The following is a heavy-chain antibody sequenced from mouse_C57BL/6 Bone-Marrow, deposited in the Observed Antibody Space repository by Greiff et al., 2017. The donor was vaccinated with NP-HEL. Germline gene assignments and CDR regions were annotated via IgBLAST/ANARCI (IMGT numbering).Heavy chain of an antibody. J-gene: IGHJ2*01. CDR1: GYTFTNYW. D-gene: IGHD1-1*01. Sequence: QVQLQQPGAELVKPGASVKLSCKASGYTFTNYWMHWVKQRPGRGLEWIGRIDPNSGGTKYNEKFKSKATLTVDKPSSTSYMKLSSLTSEYSAVYYVARYYYGSCYFDYWGQGTTLTVSS. V-gene: IGHV1-72*01. CDR2: IDPNSGGT. CDR3: ARYYYGSCYFDY.